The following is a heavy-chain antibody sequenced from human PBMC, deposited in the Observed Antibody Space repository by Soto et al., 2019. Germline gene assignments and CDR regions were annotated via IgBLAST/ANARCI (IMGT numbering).Heavy chain of an antibody. J-gene: IGHJ4*02. D-gene: IGHD7-27*01. CDR3: ARVVNSFTGADFDY. V-gene: IGHV1-69*02. Sequence: QVQLVQSGAEVKKPGSSVKVSCKASGGTFSSYTISWVRQAPGQGLEWMGRIIPILGIANYAQKFQGRVTITADKSTSTAYMELSSLRSEDTAVYYCARVVNSFTGADFDYWGQGTLVTVSS. CDR2: IIPILGIA. CDR1: GGTFSSYT.